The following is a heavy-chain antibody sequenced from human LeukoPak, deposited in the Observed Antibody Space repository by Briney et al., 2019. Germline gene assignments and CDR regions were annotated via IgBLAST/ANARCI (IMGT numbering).Heavy chain of an antibody. J-gene: IGHJ4*02. CDR2: INHSGST. Sequence: KPSETLSLTCAVYGGSFSGYYWSWIRQPPGKGLEWIGEINHSGSTNYNPSLKGRVTISVDTSKNQFSLKLSSVTAADTAVYYCARGHPMFDYWGQGTLVTVSS. CDR1: GGSFSGYY. V-gene: IGHV4-34*01. CDR3: ARGHPMFDY.